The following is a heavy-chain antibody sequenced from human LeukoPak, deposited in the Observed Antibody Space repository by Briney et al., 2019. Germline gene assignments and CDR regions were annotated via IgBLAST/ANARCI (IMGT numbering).Heavy chain of an antibody. J-gene: IGHJ4*02. CDR3: AIRTAYGDYESDY. CDR1: GYTFTGYY. V-gene: IGHV1-2*04. Sequence: GASVRVSCKASGYTFTGYYMHWVRQAPGQGLEWMGWINPNSGGTNYAQKFQGWVTMTRDTSISTAYMELSRLRSDDTAVYYCAIRTAYGDYESDYWGQGTLVTVSS. CDR2: INPNSGGT. D-gene: IGHD4-17*01.